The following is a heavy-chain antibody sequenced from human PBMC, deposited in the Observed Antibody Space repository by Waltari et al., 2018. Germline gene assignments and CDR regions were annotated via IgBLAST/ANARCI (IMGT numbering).Heavy chain of an antibody. CDR1: GGSFRTSA. D-gene: IGHD2-2*01. V-gene: IGHV1-69*01. Sequence: QVQLVQSGAEVKKPGSSVRVSCKASGGSFRTSAITWVRQAPGQGLEWRGGIIPIFGPATYAQKFQGRVAITADESTSTAYMELNSLGSDDTAIYYCARGNGIVVPAAMRYDYWGQGTLVTVSS. CDR2: IIPIFGPA. J-gene: IGHJ4*02. CDR3: ARGNGIVVPAAMRYDY.